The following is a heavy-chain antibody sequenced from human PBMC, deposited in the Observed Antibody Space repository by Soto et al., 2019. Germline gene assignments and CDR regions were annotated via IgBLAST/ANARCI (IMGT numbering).Heavy chain of an antibody. CDR2: ISAYNGNT. Sequence: ASVKVSCKASGYTFTSYGISWVRQAPGQGLEWMGWISAYNGNTNYAQKLQGRVTMTTDTSTSTAYMELRSLRSDDTAVYYCARGRDDFYYYYGMDVWGQRTTVTVSS. J-gene: IGHJ6*02. CDR3: ARGRDDFYYYYGMDV. CDR1: GYTFTSYG. V-gene: IGHV1-18*01.